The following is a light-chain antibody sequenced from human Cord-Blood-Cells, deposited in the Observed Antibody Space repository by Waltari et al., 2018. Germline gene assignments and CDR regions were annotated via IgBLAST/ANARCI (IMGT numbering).Light chain of an antibody. Sequence: IALTQSPGTLSLSTGERATVSARASQRVSSSYLAWYQQKPGQAPRLLIYGASSRATGIPDRFSGSGSGTDFTLTISRLEPEDFAVYYCQQYGSSPKYTFGQGTKLEIK. V-gene: IGKV3-20*01. J-gene: IGKJ2*01. CDR2: GAS. CDR3: QQYGSSPKYT. CDR1: QRVSSSY.